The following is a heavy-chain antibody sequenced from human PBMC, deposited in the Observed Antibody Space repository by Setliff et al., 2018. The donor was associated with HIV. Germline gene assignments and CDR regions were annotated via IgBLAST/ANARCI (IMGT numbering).Heavy chain of an antibody. CDR3: ALPYCSGGNCWSSASLPPAGWFDP. CDR1: GGTFSSYV. Sequence: ASVQVSCKASGGTFSSYVISWVRQAPGQGPEWMGGIIPMYGVTNYAQKFQGRVTITTDESTSTAYMELSSLRSEDTAVYYCALPYCSGGNCWSSASLPPAGWFDPWGQGTLVTVSS. D-gene: IGHD2-15*01. CDR2: IIPMYGVT. J-gene: IGHJ5*02. V-gene: IGHV1-69*05.